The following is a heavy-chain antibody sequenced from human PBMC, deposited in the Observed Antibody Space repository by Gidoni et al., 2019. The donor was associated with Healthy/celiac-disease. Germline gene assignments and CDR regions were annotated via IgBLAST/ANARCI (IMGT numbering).Heavy chain of an antibody. Sequence: EVQLVESGGGLVKPGGSLRLSCAASGFTFSSYSMNWVRQAPGKGLEWFSSISSSGSTIYYADSVKGRFTISRDNAKNSLYLQMNSLRADDTAVYYCARVLVDTAPDYWGQGTLVTVSS. D-gene: IGHD5-18*01. CDR2: ISSSGSTI. CDR3: ARVLVDTAPDY. V-gene: IGHV3-21*01. CDR1: GFTFSSYS. J-gene: IGHJ4*02.